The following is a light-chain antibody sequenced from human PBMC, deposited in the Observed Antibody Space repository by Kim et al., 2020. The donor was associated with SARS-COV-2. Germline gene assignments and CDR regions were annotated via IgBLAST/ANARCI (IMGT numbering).Light chain of an antibody. CDR2: LNSDGSH. J-gene: IGLJ3*02. V-gene: IGLV4-69*01. CDR3: QTWGTGIWV. CDR1: SGHSSNA. Sequence: ASVKLTCTLSSGHSSNAIAWHQQQPEKGPRYLMKLNSDGSHSKGDGIPDRFSGSSSGAERYLTISSLQSEDEADDYCQTWGTGIWVFGGGTQLTVL.